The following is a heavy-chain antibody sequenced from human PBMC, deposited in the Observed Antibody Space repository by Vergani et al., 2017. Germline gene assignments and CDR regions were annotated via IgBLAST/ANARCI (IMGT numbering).Heavy chain of an antibody. CDR2: FIPILGIA. Sequence: QVQLVQSGAEVKKPGSSVKVSCKASVGTFSSYTISWVRQAPGQGLEWMGRFIPILGIANYAQKFQGRVTITEDKSTSTAYKELSSLSSEDTAVYDCAREVVLAAIEAVDWFDPWGQGTLVTVSS. CDR1: VGTFSSYT. V-gene: IGHV1-69*02. CDR3: AREVVLAAIEAVDWFDP. D-gene: IGHD2-15*01. J-gene: IGHJ5*02.